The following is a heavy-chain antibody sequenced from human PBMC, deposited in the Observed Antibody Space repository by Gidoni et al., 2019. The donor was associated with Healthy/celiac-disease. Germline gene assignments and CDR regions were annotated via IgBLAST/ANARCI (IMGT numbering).Heavy chain of an antibody. CDR3: ARIGGDGSGSYYSYYYYGMDV. D-gene: IGHD3-10*01. CDR2: ISSSSSYI. CDR1: GFPFRSYR. Sequence: EVQLVESGGGLVKPGGSLRLSCAASGFPFRSYRMNWVRQAPGKGLEWVSSISSSSSYIYYADSVKGRFTISRDNAKNSLYLQMNSLRAEDTAVYYCARIGGDGSGSYYSYYYYGMDVWGQGTTVTVSS. V-gene: IGHV3-21*01. J-gene: IGHJ6*02.